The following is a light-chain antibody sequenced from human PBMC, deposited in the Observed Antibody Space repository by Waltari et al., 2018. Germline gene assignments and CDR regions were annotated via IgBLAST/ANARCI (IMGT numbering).Light chain of an antibody. J-gene: IGLJ2*01. Sequence: QSVLTQPASVSGSPGQSIPISCAGTGSDIGTYNYVSWHQQHPGKAPKPIIYDVSNRPAGVSCGFSGSNSGNTAPLTISGLQAEDEAYYYCYSVSTNDVWVFGGGTK. CDR1: GSDIGTYNY. CDR2: DVS. CDR3: YSVSTNDVWV. V-gene: IGLV2-14*03.